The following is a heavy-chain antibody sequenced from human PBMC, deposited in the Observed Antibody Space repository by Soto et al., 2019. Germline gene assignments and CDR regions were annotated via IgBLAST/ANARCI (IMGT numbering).Heavy chain of an antibody. V-gene: IGHV4-4*02. CDR1: GGSISSSNW. J-gene: IGHJ5*02. CDR3: ARVRQYCSGTSCYLDP. Sequence: ETLSLTCAVSGGSISSSNWWHWVRQPPGKGLEWIGEIHHSGTTNYNPSLKSRVAISVDKSKNQFSLKLNSVTAADTAVYYCARVRQYCSGTSCYLDPWGQGTLVTVSS. CDR2: IHHSGTT. D-gene: IGHD2-2*01.